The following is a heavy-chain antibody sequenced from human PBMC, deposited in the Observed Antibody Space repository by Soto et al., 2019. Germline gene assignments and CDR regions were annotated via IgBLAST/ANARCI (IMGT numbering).Heavy chain of an antibody. D-gene: IGHD1-1*01. J-gene: IGHJ6*02. V-gene: IGHV1-69*01. CDR2: IITFYGAA. Sequence: QVQLVQSGAEVREPGSSVRLSCKASGGNFNTYAFNWVRQAPGQGLEWLGGIITFYGAAMYAQNFQGRVTITADEFKTTAYMELNSLRYDDTAVYYCARGGKERFRGPGMDVWGQGTTVTVSS. CDR3: ARGGKERFRGPGMDV. CDR1: GGNFNTYA.